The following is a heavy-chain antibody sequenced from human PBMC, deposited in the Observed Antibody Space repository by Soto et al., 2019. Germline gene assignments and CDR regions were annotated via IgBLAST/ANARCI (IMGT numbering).Heavy chain of an antibody. Sequence: PSETLSLTCAVSGGSIIRSNCLSWVRHPPGKVLEWIGEIYHSGSTNYHPSLKSRVTISVDKSKNQFSLKLTSLTAADTAVYYCARSITFDWLFFDNWGQGTLVTV. CDR1: GGSIIRSNC. CDR3: ARSITFDWLFFDN. J-gene: IGHJ4*02. CDR2: IYHSGST. D-gene: IGHD3-9*01. V-gene: IGHV4-4*02.